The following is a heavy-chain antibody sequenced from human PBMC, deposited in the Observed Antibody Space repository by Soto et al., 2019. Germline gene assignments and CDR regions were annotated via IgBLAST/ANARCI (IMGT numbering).Heavy chain of an antibody. V-gene: IGHV4-59*01. Sequence: PSETLSLTCTVSGGSISSYYWSWIRQPPGKGLEWIGYIYYSGSTNYNPSLKSRVTISVDTSKNQFSLKLSSVTAADTAVYYCARKRGKLGYCSGGSCYSVESYFDYWGQGTLVTVSS. CDR2: IYYSGST. D-gene: IGHD2-15*01. J-gene: IGHJ4*02. CDR3: ARKRGKLGYCSGGSCYSVESYFDY. CDR1: GGSISSYY.